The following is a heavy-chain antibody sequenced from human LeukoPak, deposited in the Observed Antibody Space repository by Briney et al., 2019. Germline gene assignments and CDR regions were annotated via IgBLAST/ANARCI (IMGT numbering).Heavy chain of an antibody. CDR1: GFTFDDHG. D-gene: IGHD3-10*01. CDR2: IKWDGGRT. Sequence: GGSLRLSCAASGFTFDDHGMSWVRQAPGKGLEWVSGIKWDGGRTGYADSVKGRFTISRDNAKNSLYLQMNSLRAEDTAVYYCARSLRGAYYFYMDVWGKGTTVTVSS. CDR3: ARSLRGAYYFYMDV. J-gene: IGHJ6*03. V-gene: IGHV3-20*04.